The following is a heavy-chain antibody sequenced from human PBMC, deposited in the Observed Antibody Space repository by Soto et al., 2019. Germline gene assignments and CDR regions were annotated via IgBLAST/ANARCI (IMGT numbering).Heavy chain of an antibody. Sequence: SVKVSCKASGGTFSSYAISWVRQAPGQGLEWMGGIIPIFGTANYAQKFQGRVTITADKSTSTAYMELSSLRSEDTAVYYCARDPDSNWMDNWFDPWGQGTMVTVYS. D-gene: IGHD1-1*01. V-gene: IGHV1-69*06. CDR1: GGTFSSYA. CDR3: ARDPDSNWMDNWFDP. CDR2: IIPIFGTA. J-gene: IGHJ5*02.